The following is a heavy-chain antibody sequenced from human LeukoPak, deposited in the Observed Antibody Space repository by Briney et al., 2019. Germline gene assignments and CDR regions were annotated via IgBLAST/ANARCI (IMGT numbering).Heavy chain of an antibody. CDR2: IKGDGSST. J-gene: IGHJ5*02. CDR1: GFTFSSYG. Sequence: GGSLRLSCAASGFTFSSYGMHWVRQAPGKGLVWVSRIKGDGSSTTYADSVKGRFTISRDNAKNTLYLQMNSLRDEDTAVYYCARSDRLDPWGQGTLVTVSS. V-gene: IGHV3-74*01. CDR3: ARSDRLDP. D-gene: IGHD1-14*01.